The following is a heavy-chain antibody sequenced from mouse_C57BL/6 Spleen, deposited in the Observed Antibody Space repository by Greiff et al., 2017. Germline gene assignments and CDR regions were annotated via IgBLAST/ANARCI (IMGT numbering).Heavy chain of an antibody. J-gene: IGHJ4*01. CDR2: IDPETGGT. Sequence: VQLQESGAELVRPGASVTLSCKASGYTFTDYEMHWVKQTPVHGLEWIGAIDPETGGTAYNQKFKGKAILTADKSSSTAYMELRSLTSEDSAVYYCTRGALVDYWGQGTSVTVSS. V-gene: IGHV1-15*01. CDR1: GYTFTDYE. CDR3: TRGALVDY.